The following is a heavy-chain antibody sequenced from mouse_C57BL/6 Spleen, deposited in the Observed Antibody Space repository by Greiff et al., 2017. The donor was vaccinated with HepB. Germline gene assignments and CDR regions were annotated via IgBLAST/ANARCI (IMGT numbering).Heavy chain of an antibody. V-gene: IGHV1-80*01. Sequence: QVQLKQSGAELVKPGASVKISCKASGYAFSSYWMHWVKQRPGKGLEWIGQIYPGDGDTKYNGKFKGKATLTADKSSSTAYMQLSSLTSEDSAVYFCARDDYVGAMDDWGQGTSVTVSS. D-gene: IGHD2-4*01. CDR3: ARDDYVGAMDD. CDR2: IYPGDGDT. J-gene: IGHJ4*01. CDR1: GYAFSSYW.